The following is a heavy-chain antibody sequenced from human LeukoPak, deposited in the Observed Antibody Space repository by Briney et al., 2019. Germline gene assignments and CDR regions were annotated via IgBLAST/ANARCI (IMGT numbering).Heavy chain of an antibody. J-gene: IGHJ4*02. Sequence: PGRSLRLSCAASGFTFSSYAMHWVRRAPGKGLEWVAVISYDGSNKYYADSVKGRFTISRDNSKNTLYPQMNSLRAEDTAVYYCARVPRGYYIIQFDYWGQGTLVTVSS. V-gene: IGHV3-30-3*01. CDR3: ARVPRGYYIIQFDY. CDR2: ISYDGSNK. CDR1: GFTFSSYA. D-gene: IGHD3-3*01.